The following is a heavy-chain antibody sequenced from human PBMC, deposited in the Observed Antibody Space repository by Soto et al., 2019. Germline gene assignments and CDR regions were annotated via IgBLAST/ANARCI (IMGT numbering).Heavy chain of an antibody. Sequence: QVDLVESGGGVVQPGRSLRLSCEASGFTFRNYDMHWVRQRPGQGLEWVAVFWADGSNKYYLDSVKGRFTISRDNSKNTVYLQMNSLRADDSAVYYCAKGHTPAEISMPRTFHNWGQGTLVTVSS. V-gene: IGHV3-33*06. J-gene: IGHJ4*02. CDR1: GFTFRNYD. D-gene: IGHD2-2*01. CDR2: FWADGSNK. CDR3: AKGHTPAEISMPRTFHN.